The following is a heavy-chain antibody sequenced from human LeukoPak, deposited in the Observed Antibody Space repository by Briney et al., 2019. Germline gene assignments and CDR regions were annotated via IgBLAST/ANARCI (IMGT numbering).Heavy chain of an antibody. V-gene: IGHV1-69*13. D-gene: IGHD6-19*01. CDR1: EGTFSSYA. CDR2: IIPIFGTA. Sequence: SVKVSCKASEGTFSSYAISWVRQAPGQGLEWMGGIIPIFGTANYAQKFQGRVTITADESTSTAYMELSSLRSEDTAVYYCARDYSARVEQWLVRGYYFDYWGQGTLVTVSS. CDR3: ARDYSARVEQWLVRGYYFDY. J-gene: IGHJ4*02.